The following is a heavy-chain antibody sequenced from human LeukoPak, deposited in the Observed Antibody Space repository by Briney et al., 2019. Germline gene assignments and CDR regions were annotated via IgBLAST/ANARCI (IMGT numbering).Heavy chain of an antibody. J-gene: IGHJ5*02. Sequence: ASVKVSCKASGYTFTSYAMNWVRQAPGQGLEWMGWINTNTGNPTYAQGFTGRFVFSLDTSVSTAYLQISSLKAEDTAVYYCARAVKRIAARFGANWFDPWGQGTLVTVSS. D-gene: IGHD6-6*01. CDR3: ARAVKRIAARFGANWFDP. CDR2: INTNTGNP. V-gene: IGHV7-4-1*02. CDR1: GYTFTSYA.